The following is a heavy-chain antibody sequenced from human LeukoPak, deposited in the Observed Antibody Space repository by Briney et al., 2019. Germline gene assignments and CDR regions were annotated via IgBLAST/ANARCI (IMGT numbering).Heavy chain of an antibody. D-gene: IGHD3-10*01. CDR2: ISGSADST. V-gene: IGHV3-23*01. Sequence: QAGGSLRLSCAASGFTFGSSAMTWVRQAPGKGLEWVSGISGSADSTYYADSVKGRFTISRDNSKNTLYLQMNSLRAEDTAVYYCAKSLLYGSGNDKWFDPWGQGTLVTVSS. CDR1: GFTFGSSA. CDR3: AKSLLYGSGNDKWFDP. J-gene: IGHJ5*02.